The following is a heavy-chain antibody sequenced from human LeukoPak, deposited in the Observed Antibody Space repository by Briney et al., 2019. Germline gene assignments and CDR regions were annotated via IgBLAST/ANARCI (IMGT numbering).Heavy chain of an antibody. D-gene: IGHD2-15*01. CDR1: GFTFSTYF. CDR3: AKKKQGTIGQSGAFDN. J-gene: IGHJ3*02. Sequence: GRSLRPSCAASGFTFSTYFMHWVRQAPGKGLEWVAVIASDGSHTFYVESVKGRFTISRDNSKNTLYLQMNSLRAEDTAVYFCAKKKQGTIGQSGAFDNWGQRTNGTVSS. CDR2: IASDGSHT. V-gene: IGHV3-30-3*02.